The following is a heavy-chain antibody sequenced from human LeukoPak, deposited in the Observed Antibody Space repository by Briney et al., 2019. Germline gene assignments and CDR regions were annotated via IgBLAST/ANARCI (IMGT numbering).Heavy chain of an antibody. Sequence: PGGSLRLSCAASGFTFSGYEMNWVRQAPAKGLEWVSYISSSGSSIYYADSVKGRFTISRDNAKNSLYLQMNSLRAEDTAVYYCARDLSGWYDYWGQGTLVTVSS. V-gene: IGHV3-48*03. D-gene: IGHD6-19*01. CDR2: ISSSGSSI. CDR1: GFTFSGYE. CDR3: ARDLSGWYDY. J-gene: IGHJ4*02.